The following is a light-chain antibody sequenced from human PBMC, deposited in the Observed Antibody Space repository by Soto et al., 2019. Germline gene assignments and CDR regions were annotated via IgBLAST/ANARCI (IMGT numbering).Light chain of an antibody. CDR3: GSWDSILSAYV. J-gene: IGLJ1*01. V-gene: IGLV1-51*01. CDR1: SSNIGGNS. Sequence: QSVLTQPPSVSAAPGQRVTISCSGSSSNIGGNSVSWYQQLPGTAPKLLIYDDDKRPSGIPDRFSGSKSGTSATLGITGFQTGDEADHYCGSWDSILSAYVFGIGTKVTVL. CDR2: DDD.